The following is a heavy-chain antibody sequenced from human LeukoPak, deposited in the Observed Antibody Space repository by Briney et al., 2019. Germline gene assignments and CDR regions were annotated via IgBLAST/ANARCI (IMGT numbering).Heavy chain of an antibody. CDR2: IYYSGST. V-gene: IGHV4-39*01. Sequence: SETLSLTCSVSGGSVSSSSYYWGWIRQPPGKGLEWIGRIYYSGSTYYNPSLKSRVTISVDTSKNQFSLKLSSVTAADTAVYYCARRTFRYYFDYWGQGTLVTVSS. CDR1: GGSVSSSSYY. J-gene: IGHJ4*02. D-gene: IGHD1-1*01. CDR3: ARRTFRYYFDY.